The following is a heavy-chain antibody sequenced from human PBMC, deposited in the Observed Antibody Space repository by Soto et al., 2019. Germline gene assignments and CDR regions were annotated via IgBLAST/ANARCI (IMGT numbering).Heavy chain of an antibody. CDR1: GGSISSYY. V-gene: IGHV4-59*01. CDR3: ARDDFWSGSI. J-gene: IGHJ4*02. Sequence: SETLSLTCTVSGGSISSYYWSWIRQPPGKGLEWIGYIYYSGSTNYNPSLKSRVTISVDASKNQFSLKLSSVTAADTAVYYCARDDFWSGSIWGQGTLVTVSS. CDR2: IYYSGST. D-gene: IGHD3-3*01.